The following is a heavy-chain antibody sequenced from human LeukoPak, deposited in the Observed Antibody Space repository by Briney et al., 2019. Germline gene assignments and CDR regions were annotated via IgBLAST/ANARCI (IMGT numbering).Heavy chain of an antibody. D-gene: IGHD6-6*01. Sequence: HSETLSLTCTVSGYSISSGYYWGWIRQPPGKGLEWIGSIYHSGSTYYNPSLKSRVTISVDTSKNQFSLKLSSVTAADTAVYYCARVKSNYFDYWGQGTLVTVSS. CDR1: GYSISSGYY. CDR3: ARVKSNYFDY. J-gene: IGHJ4*02. CDR2: IYHSGST. V-gene: IGHV4-38-2*02.